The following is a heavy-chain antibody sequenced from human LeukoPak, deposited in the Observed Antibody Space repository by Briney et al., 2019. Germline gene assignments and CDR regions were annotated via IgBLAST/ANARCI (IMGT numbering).Heavy chain of an antibody. CDR3: AHYGDYRFLYYFDH. J-gene: IGHJ4*02. CDR2: IYWDNNK. D-gene: IGHD4-17*01. CDR1: GFSLTTSGVG. V-gene: IGHV2-5*02. Sequence: SGPTLVKPTQTLTLTCTFSGFSLTTSGVGVGWIRQPPGKALEWLALIYWDNNKLYSPSLKSRLTIAKDTSKNQVVLTVTNMDPVYTATYSCAHYGDYRFLYYFDHWGQGTLVTISS.